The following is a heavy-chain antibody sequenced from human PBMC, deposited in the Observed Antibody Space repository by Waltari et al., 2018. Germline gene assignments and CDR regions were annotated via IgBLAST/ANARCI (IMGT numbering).Heavy chain of an antibody. J-gene: IGHJ6*03. CDR2: SSSGITT. Sequence: EVQLVESGGGLAQPGGSLRLSCAASGFSFSSYDMMWVRQAPGKGLESVSYSSSGITTYYADSVKGRFTISRDNARNSLFLQMTSLRVEDTAVYYCARRGGIVTPLDVWGKGTTVTVSS. V-gene: IGHV3-48*03. CDR1: GFSFSSYD. D-gene: IGHD1-26*01. CDR3: ARRGGIVTPLDV.